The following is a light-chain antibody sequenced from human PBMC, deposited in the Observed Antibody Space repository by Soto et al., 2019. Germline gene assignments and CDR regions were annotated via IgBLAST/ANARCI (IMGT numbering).Light chain of an antibody. Sequence: QSLLTQPASVSGSPGQSITSSCVGTSGDIGDYNYVSWYQQHPGKVPKVIIYDVSNRPSGVSYRFSGTKSGNTASLTVSGLQAEDEAYYYCCSYTRSGTLIFGTGTKVTVL. CDR3: CSYTRSGTLI. CDR1: SGDIGDYNY. V-gene: IGLV2-14*01. J-gene: IGLJ1*01. CDR2: DVS.